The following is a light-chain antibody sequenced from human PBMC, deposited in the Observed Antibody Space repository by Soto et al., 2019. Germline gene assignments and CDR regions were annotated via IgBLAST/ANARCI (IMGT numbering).Light chain of an antibody. CDR1: QSISSW. CDR2: DAS. Sequence: DIQMPQSPSTLSASVGDRVTITCRASQSISSWLAWYQQKPGKAPKLLIYDASSLESGVPSRFSGSGSGTEFSLNISSLQPDDFATYFCQQYNSYSWTF. J-gene: IGKJ1*01. CDR3: QQYNSYSWT. V-gene: IGKV1-5*01.